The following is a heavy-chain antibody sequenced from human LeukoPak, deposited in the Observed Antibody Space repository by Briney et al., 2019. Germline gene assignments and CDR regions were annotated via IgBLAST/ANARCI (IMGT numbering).Heavy chain of an antibody. V-gene: IGHV1-18*01. CDR2: ISAYNGNT. CDR1: GYTFTSYG. D-gene: IGHD2-2*01. CDR3: AREDIVVVPAAIGDAFDI. J-gene: IGHJ3*02. Sequence: ASVKVSCKASGYTFTSYGISWVRQAPGQGLEWMGWISAYNGNTNYAQKLQGRVTMTTDTSTSTAYMELRSLRSDDTAVYYCAREDIVVVPAAIGDAFDIWGQGTMVTVSS.